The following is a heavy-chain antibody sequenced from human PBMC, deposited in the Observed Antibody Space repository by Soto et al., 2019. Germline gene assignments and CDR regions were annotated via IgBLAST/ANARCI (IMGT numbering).Heavy chain of an antibody. J-gene: IGHJ6*02. CDR1: GFTFSSYG. CDR2: ISYDGSNK. Sequence: QVQLVESGGGVVQPGRSLRLSCAASGFTFSSYGMHWVRQAPGKGLEWVAVISYDGSNKYYADSVKGRFTISRDNSKNTLYLQMNSLRAEDTAVSYCAKDGSGGTRSNGMDVWGQGTTVTVSS. CDR3: AKDGSGGTRSNGMDV. V-gene: IGHV3-30*18. D-gene: IGHD1-1*01.